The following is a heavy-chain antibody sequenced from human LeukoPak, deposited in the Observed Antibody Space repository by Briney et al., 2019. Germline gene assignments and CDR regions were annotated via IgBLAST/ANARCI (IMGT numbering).Heavy chain of an antibody. CDR1: GFTFSSYG. D-gene: IGHD6-19*01. CDR2: ISGSGGST. V-gene: IGHV3-23*01. CDR3: AKKSGFSSGWLDY. J-gene: IGHJ4*01. Sequence: GWSLTVSCAASGFTFSSYGMSWVRQAPGEGLEWVSAISGSGGSTYYAGSVQGRFTMSRDNSQNTLYLQMNSLRAEDTAVYYCAKKSGFSSGWLDYWGHGILVTVSS.